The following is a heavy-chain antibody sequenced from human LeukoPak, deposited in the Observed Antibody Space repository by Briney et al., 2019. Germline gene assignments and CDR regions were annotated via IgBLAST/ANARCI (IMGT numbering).Heavy chain of an antibody. Sequence: ASVKVSCKASGYTFTSYYMHWVRQAPGQGGERMGIINPSGGSTSYAQKFQGRVTMTRDTSTSTVYMELSSLRSEDTAVYYCARDGTRAGTMVRGVISDFDYWGQGTLVTVSS. V-gene: IGHV1-46*01. D-gene: IGHD3-10*01. CDR3: ARDGTRAGTMVRGVISDFDY. J-gene: IGHJ4*02. CDR2: INPSGGST. CDR1: GYTFTSYY.